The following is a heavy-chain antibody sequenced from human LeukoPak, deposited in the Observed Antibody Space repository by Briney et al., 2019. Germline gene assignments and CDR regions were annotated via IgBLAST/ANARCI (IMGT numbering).Heavy chain of an antibody. CDR2: INHSGST. CDR3: AKTHTFYDHAFDI. CDR1: GGSFSGYY. J-gene: IGHJ3*02. Sequence: SETLSLTCAVYGGSFSGYYWSWIRQPPGKGLERIGEINHSGSTNYNPSLKSRVTISVDTSKNQFSLKLSSVTAADTAVYYCAKTHTFYDHAFDIWGQGTMVTVSS. V-gene: IGHV4-34*01. D-gene: IGHD5/OR15-5a*01.